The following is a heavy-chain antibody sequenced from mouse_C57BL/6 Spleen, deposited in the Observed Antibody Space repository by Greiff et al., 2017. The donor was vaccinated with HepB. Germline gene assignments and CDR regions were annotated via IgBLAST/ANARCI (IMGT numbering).Heavy chain of an antibody. Sequence: QVQLQQPGAELVMPGASVKLSCKASGYTFTSYWMHWVKQRPGQGLEWIGEIDPSDSYTNYNQKFKGKSTLTVDKSSSTAYMQLSSLTSEDSAVYYCARGDGYHPYGYFDVWGTGTTVTVSS. CDR2: IDPSDSYT. D-gene: IGHD2-3*01. CDR3: ARGDGYHPYGYFDV. V-gene: IGHV1-69*01. J-gene: IGHJ1*03. CDR1: GYTFTSYW.